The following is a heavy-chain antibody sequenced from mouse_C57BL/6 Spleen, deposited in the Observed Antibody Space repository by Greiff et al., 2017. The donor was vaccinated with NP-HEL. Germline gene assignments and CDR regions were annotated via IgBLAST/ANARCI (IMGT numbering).Heavy chain of an antibody. CDR2: INPNNGGT. V-gene: IGHV1-22*01. J-gene: IGHJ2*01. D-gene: IGHD1-1*01. CDR3: ARGALILRPDY. Sequence: EVQLQQSGPELVKPGASVKMSCKASGYTFTDYNMHWVKQSHGKSLEWIGYINPNNGGTSYKQKFKGKATLTVNKSSSTAYMELRSLTSEESAVYYCARGALILRPDYWGQGTTLTVSS. CDR1: GYTFTDYN.